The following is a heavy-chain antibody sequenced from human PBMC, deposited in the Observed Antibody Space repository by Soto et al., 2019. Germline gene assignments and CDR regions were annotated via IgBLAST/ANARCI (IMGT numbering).Heavy chain of an antibody. V-gene: IGHV3-23*01. CDR2: RSGENMNKT. CDR3: ARASDRGIWYVHFDF. J-gene: IGHJ4*01. CDR1: SFVGTNYV. Sequence: GSRILSCPASSFVGTNYVITWVGQAPGKWLEWVGTRSGENMNKTYYAPSPKGRFSISRDSARNRLCLQMDSLRAEDSALYYCARASDRGIWYVHFDFWAHRTLV. D-gene: IGHD6-13*01.